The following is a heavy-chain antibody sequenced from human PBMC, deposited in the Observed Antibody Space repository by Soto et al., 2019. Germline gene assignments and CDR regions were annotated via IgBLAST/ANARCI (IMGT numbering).Heavy chain of an antibody. D-gene: IGHD3-10*01. CDR2: ISSSSSYI. CDR1: GFTFSSYS. Sequence: GGSLRLSCAASGFTFSSYSMNWVRLAPGKGLEWVSSISSSSSYIYYADSVKGRFTISRDNAKNSLYLQMNSLRAEDTAVYYCARRGSGSYYNPPAYWGQGTLVTVSS. J-gene: IGHJ4*02. CDR3: ARRGSGSYYNPPAY. V-gene: IGHV3-21*01.